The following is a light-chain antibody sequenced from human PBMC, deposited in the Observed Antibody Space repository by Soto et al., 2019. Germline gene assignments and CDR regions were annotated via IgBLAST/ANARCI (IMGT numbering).Light chain of an antibody. J-gene: IGKJ1*01. CDR2: DAS. CDR1: QSLRSS. V-gene: IGKV3-15*01. Sequence: ETMVKNSPDALSVYQEERATLSCRASQSLRSSLAWYQQKPGQAPRLLIYDASTRATGIPARFSGSGSGTDFTLTISGLQSEDFAVYYCQLYNNWPQTFGQGTKVDIK. CDR3: QLYNNWPQT.